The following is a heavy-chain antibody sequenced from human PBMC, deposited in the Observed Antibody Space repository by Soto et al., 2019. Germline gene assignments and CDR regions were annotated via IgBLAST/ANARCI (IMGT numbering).Heavy chain of an antibody. D-gene: IGHD1-1*01. J-gene: IGHJ5*01. CDR2: IDPSDSYT. V-gene: IGHV5-10-1*01. CDR3: ARVYKNWFDS. Sequence: GGSLKNSCKASWYKFTALLVHRVRQMPGRGLEWLGKIDPSDSYTNYSPSFEGHVTISTDNSISTAYLQWSSLRASDTALYFCARVYKNWFDSWAQGTMVTVPQ. CDR1: WYKFTALL.